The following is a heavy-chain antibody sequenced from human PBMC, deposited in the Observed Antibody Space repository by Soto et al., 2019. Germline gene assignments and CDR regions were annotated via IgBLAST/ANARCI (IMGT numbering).Heavy chain of an antibody. Sequence: AVKVSCKASGDVFRSYGINWVRQAPGQGLEWMGGIIPISGTTNYAQKFQGRVAITADESTDTVYMELSRLRSEDTAVYFCARVRCFNGLCHTADYGMDVWGQGTTVTVSS. CDR3: ARVRCFNGLCHTADYGMDV. CDR1: GDVFRSYG. D-gene: IGHD2-8*01. J-gene: IGHJ6*02. V-gene: IGHV1-69*13. CDR2: IIPISGTT.